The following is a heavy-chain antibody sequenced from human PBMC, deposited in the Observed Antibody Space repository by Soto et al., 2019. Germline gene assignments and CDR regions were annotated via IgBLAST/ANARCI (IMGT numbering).Heavy chain of an antibody. CDR1: GFTFSSYA. V-gene: IGHV3-30-3*01. D-gene: IGHD5-12*01. CDR3: ARDWKVATIDYYYYYGMDV. Sequence: GGSLRLSCAASGFTFSSYAMHWVRQAPGKGLEWVAVISYDGSNKYYADSVKGRFTISRDNSKNTLYLQMNSLRAEDTAVYYCARDWKVATIDYYYYYGMDVWGQGTTVTVSS. CDR2: ISYDGSNK. J-gene: IGHJ6*02.